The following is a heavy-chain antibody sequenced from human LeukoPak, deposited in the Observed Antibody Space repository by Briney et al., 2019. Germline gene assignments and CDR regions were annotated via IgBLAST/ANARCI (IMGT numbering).Heavy chain of an antibody. CDR1: GGSISSSSYY. J-gene: IGHJ3*02. V-gene: IGHV4-39*01. Sequence: SETLSLTCTVSGGSISSSSYYWGWIRQPPGKGLEWIGSIYYSGSTYYNPSLKSRVTISVDTSKNQFSLKLSSVTAADTAVHYWGMGYCGGACYSIGDFDIWGQGTMVTVSS. CDR2: IYYSGST. D-gene: IGHD2-21*02. CDR3: GMGYCGGACYSIGDFDI.